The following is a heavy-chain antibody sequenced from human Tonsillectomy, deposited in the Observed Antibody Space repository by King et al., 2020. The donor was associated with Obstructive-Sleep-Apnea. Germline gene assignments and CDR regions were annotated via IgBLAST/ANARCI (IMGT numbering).Heavy chain of an antibody. D-gene: IGHD3-10*01. CDR3: ARDRGPVADY. Sequence: QLVQSGAEVKKPGSSVNVSCKASGGTFSRYAISWVRQAPGQGLDWLGGITPILGSENYAQKIQGRVTITADESTSTAYMELSSLRSEDTGVYYCARDRGPVADYWGQGTLVTVSS. V-gene: IGHV1-69*12. CDR2: ITPILGSE. J-gene: IGHJ4*02. CDR1: GGTFSRYA.